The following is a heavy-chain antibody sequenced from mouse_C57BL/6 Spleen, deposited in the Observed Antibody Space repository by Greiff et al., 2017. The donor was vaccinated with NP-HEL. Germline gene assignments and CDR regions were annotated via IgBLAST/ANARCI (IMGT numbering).Heavy chain of an antibody. Sequence: EVKLMESGGGLVKPGGSLKLSCAASGFTFSDYGMHWVRQAPEKGLEWVAYISSGSSTIYYADTVKGRFTISRDNAKNTLFLQMTSLRSEDTAMYYCARSSIYDGYQGAMDYWGQGTSVTVSS. CDR1: GFTFSDYG. D-gene: IGHD2-3*01. J-gene: IGHJ4*01. V-gene: IGHV5-17*01. CDR2: ISSGSSTI. CDR3: ARSSIYDGYQGAMDY.